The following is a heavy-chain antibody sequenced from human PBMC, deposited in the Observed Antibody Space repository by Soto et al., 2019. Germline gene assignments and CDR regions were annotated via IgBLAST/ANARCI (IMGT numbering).Heavy chain of an antibody. J-gene: IGHJ6*02. V-gene: IGHV3-33*01. CDR1: GFTFSSYG. CDR3: ARDRTVVTPIYYYYGMDV. D-gene: IGHD2-21*02. CDR2: IWYDGSNK. Sequence: QVQLVESGGGVVQPGRSLRLSCAASGFTFSSYGMHWVRQAPGKGLEWVAVIWYDGSNKYYADSVKGRFTISRDNSKNTLYLQMNSLRAEDTAVYYCARDRTVVTPIYYYYGMDVWGQGTTVTVSS.